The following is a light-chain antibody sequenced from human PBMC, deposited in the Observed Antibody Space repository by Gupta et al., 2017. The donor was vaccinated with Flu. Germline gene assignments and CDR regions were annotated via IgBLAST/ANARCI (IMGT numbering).Light chain of an antibody. Sequence: DIQLTQSPATLSASVGDRVTRTCRDSQSISTWLEWYQQKPGRAPKLLIYRASRGKSGGPFRFSGCGDLKEFTLTSTRRQDEDFGIYYGHQDDSTRAFGQGTMVEI. CDR1: QSISTW. J-gene: IGKJ1*01. CDR2: RAS. CDR3: HQDDSTRA. V-gene: IGKV1-5*03.